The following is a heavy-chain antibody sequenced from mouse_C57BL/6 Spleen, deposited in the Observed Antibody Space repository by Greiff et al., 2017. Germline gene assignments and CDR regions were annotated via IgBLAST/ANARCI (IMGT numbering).Heavy chain of an antibody. Sequence: EVNVVESGGGLVQPGGSLKLSCAASGFTFSDYGMAWVRQAPRKGPEWVAFISNLAYSIYYADTVTGRFTISRENAKNTLYLEMSSLRSEDTAMYYCARQNYYGSSWGAMDYWGQGTSVTVSS. CDR1: GFTFSDYG. J-gene: IGHJ4*01. CDR3: ARQNYYGSSWGAMDY. CDR2: ISNLAYSI. D-gene: IGHD1-1*01. V-gene: IGHV5-15*01.